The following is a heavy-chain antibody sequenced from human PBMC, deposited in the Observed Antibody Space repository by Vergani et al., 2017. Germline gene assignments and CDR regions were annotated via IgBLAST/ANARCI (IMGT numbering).Heavy chain of an antibody. Sequence: EVQLLESGGGLVQPGGSLRLSCAASGFTFSSYAMSWVRQAPGKGLEWVSAISGSGGSTYYADSVKGRFTISRDNSKNTLYLQMNSLRAEDTAVYYCAKVLFVLFGETRSGMDVWGQGTTVTVSS. J-gene: IGHJ6*02. D-gene: IGHD3-10*01. CDR3: AKVLFVLFGETRSGMDV. CDR1: GFTFSSYA. CDR2: ISGSGGST. V-gene: IGHV3-23*01.